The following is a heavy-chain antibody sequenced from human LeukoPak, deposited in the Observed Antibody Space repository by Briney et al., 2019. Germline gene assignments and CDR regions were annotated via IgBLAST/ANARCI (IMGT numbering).Heavy chain of an antibody. Sequence: PSETLSLTCTVSGGSISSHYWSWIRQPPGKGLEWIGYIYYSGSTNYNPSLKSRVTISVDTSKNQCSLKLSSVTAADTAVYYCARVRRDYVYYYTDVSGKGTTLTVSS. CDR2: IYYSGST. V-gene: IGHV4-59*11. CDR1: GGSISSHY. J-gene: IGHJ6*03. CDR3: ARVRRDYVYYYTDV.